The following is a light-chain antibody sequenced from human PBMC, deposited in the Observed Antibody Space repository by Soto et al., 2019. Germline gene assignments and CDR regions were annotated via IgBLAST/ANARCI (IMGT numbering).Light chain of an antibody. J-gene: IGKJ1*01. V-gene: IGKV1-6*01. Sequence: TQMTQSPSSLSASVGDRVTITCRASHDIRSDLAWYQKKSGKAPKLLIYAASSLQSGVPSRFSGSGSGSYFTLTISSLQPEDFATYYCLQDYTYPRTFGQGTSVEI. CDR3: LQDYTYPRT. CDR2: AAS. CDR1: HDIRSD.